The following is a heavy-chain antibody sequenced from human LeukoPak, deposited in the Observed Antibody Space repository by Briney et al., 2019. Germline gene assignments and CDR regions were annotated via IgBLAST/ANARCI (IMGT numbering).Heavy chain of an antibody. CDR2: ISYDGSNK. Sequence: GRSLRLSCAASGFTFSSYGIHWVRQAPGKGLEWVAIISYDGSNKYYADSVKGRFTISRDNSKNTLYLQMNSLRAEDTAMYYCAKDGVVVSYFDYWGQGTLVTVSS. V-gene: IGHV3-30*18. CDR3: AKDGVVVSYFDY. D-gene: IGHD2-2*01. J-gene: IGHJ4*02. CDR1: GFTFSSYG.